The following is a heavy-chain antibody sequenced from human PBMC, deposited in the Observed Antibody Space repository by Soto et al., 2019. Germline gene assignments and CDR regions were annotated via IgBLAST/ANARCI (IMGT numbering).Heavy chain of an antibody. Sequence: GGSLRLSCAASGFTFSSYGMHWVRQAPGKGLEWVAVIWYDGSNKYYADSVKGRFTISRDNSKNTLYLQMNSLRAEDTAVYYCARAGATMVRGVDIPYFDYWGQGTLVTVSS. V-gene: IGHV3-33*01. CDR2: IWYDGSNK. D-gene: IGHD3-10*01. CDR1: GFTFSSYG. CDR3: ARAGATMVRGVDIPYFDY. J-gene: IGHJ4*02.